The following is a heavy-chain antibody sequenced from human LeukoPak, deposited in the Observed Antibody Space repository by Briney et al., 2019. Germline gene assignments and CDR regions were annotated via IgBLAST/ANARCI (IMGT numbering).Heavy chain of an antibody. Sequence: GGSLRLSCAASGFTFSAYWMSWVRQSPGKGLEWVGNINQDGSDKYYVDSVKGRFTMSRDNAKNSLYLQMNSLRAEDTAVYYCARYRYSGTLRSLDSWGQGTLVTVSS. CDR1: GFTFSAYW. J-gene: IGHJ4*02. V-gene: IGHV3-7*01. D-gene: IGHD1-26*01. CDR3: ARYRYSGTLRSLDS. CDR2: INQDGSDK.